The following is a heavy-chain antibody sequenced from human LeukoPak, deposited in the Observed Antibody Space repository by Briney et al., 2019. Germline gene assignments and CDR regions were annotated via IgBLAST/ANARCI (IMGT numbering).Heavy chain of an antibody. V-gene: IGHV3-21*01. D-gene: IGHD6-13*01. CDR2: ISSSSSYI. J-gene: IGHJ4*02. Sequence: GGSLRLSCAASGFTFSSYSMNWVRQAPGKGLEWVSSISSSSSYIYYADSVKGRFTISRDNAKNSLYLQMNSLRAEATAVYYCATGQNIAAADRYFDYWGQGTLVTVSS. CDR3: ATGQNIAAADRYFDY. CDR1: GFTFSSYS.